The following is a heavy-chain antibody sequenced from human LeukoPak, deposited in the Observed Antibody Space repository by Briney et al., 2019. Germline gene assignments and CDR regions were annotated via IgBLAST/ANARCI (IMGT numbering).Heavy chain of an antibody. CDR2: IYYSGST. J-gene: IGHJ4*02. CDR1: GGSISSYY. Sequence: SETLSLTCTVSGGSISSYYWSWIRQPPGKGLEWIGYIYYSGSTYYNPSLKSRVTISVDTSKNQFSLKLSSVTAADTAVYYCARGDGRGVPLYYFDYWGQGTLVTASS. D-gene: IGHD3-10*01. CDR3: ARGDGRGVPLYYFDY. V-gene: IGHV4-59*01.